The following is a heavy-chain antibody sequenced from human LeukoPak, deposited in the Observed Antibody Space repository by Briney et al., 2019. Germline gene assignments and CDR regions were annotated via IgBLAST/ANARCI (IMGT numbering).Heavy chain of an antibody. V-gene: IGHV1-69*05. CDR1: GYTFTSYD. CDR3: ARVPDWYFDL. Sequence: GASVKVSFKASGYTFTSYDINWVRQAPGQGLEWMGGIIPIFGTANYAQKFQGRVTITTDESTSTAYMELRSLRSDDTAVYYCARVPDWYFDLWGRGTLVTVSS. CDR2: IIPIFGTA. J-gene: IGHJ2*01.